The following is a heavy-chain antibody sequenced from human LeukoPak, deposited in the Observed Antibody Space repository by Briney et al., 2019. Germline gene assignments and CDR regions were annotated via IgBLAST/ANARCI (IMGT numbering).Heavy chain of an antibody. Sequence: ASVKVSCKPSGYIFTTYAIHWVRQAPGRGLEWMGLINADDGNTRYSQRFQGRVTITRDTSANTAYMELRSLRSDDTAVYYCARLRRSSSWYDLYYYYGMDVWGQGTTVTVSS. CDR1: GYIFTTYA. CDR2: INADDGNT. CDR3: ARLRRSSSWYDLYYYYGMDV. V-gene: IGHV1-3*01. D-gene: IGHD6-13*01. J-gene: IGHJ6*02.